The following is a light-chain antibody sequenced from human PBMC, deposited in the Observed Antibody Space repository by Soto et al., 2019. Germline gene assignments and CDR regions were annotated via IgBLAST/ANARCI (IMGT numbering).Light chain of an antibody. J-gene: IGKJ3*01. CDR1: EDVNTW. CDR2: SAS. CDR3: QQANSFPFT. V-gene: IGKV1-12*01. Sequence: DIQMTQSPSSVSASAGDRVTITCRASEDVNTWVAWYQQKPGKAPTLLIHSASTLHSGVPSRFSGSASGTDFTLTISSLQPEDFATYYCQQANSFPFTFGPGTKVDLK.